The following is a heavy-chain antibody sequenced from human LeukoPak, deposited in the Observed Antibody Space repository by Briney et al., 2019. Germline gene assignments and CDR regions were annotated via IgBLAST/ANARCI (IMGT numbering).Heavy chain of an antibody. D-gene: IGHD3-10*01. CDR3: ARAATMVRGVIRYYYYYGMDV. CDR1: GYTFTSYD. V-gene: IGHV1-8*01. CDR2: MNPNSGNT. Sequence: GASVKVSCEASGYTFTSYDINWVRQATGQGLEWMGWMNPNSGNTGYARKFQGRVTMTRNTSISTAYMELSSLRSEDTAVYYCARAATMVRGVIRYYYYYGMDVWGQGTTVTVSS. J-gene: IGHJ6*02.